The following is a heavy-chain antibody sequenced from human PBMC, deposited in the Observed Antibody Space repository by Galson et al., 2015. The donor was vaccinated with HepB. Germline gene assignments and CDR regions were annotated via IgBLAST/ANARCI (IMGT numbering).Heavy chain of an antibody. V-gene: IGHV1-69*04. CDR3: ARDRAMVRGVSLDY. J-gene: IGHJ4*02. CDR1: GGTFSSYT. CDR2: IIPILGIA. D-gene: IGHD3-10*01. Sequence: SVKVSCKASGGTFSSYTISWVRQAPGQGLEWMGRIIPILGIANYAQRFQGGVTITADKSTSTAYMELSSLRSEDTAVYYCARDRAMVRGVSLDYWGQGTLVTVSS.